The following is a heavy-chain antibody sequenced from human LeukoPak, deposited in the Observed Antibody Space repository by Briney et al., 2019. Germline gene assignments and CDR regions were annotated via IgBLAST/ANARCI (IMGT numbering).Heavy chain of an antibody. CDR1: GFTFSSYG. Sequence: GGSLRLSCAASGFTFSSYGMHWVRQAPGKGLEWVAFIRYDGSNKYYADSVKGRFTISRDNTRNTLYLQMNSLRAEDTAVYYCAKTASYSSSSDYWGQGTLVTVSS. D-gene: IGHD6-13*01. CDR2: IRYDGSNK. CDR3: AKTASYSSSSDY. J-gene: IGHJ4*02. V-gene: IGHV3-30*02.